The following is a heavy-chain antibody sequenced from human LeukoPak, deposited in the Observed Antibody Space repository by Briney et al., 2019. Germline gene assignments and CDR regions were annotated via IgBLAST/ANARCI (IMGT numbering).Heavy chain of an antibody. CDR1: GFTFSSYG. V-gene: IGHV3-30*19. CDR3: ARDGTPYDFWSGYLYSGWFDP. Sequence: GGSLRLSCAASGFTFSSYGMHWVRQAPGKGLEWVAVISYDGSNKYYADSVKGRFTISRDNSKNTLYLQMNSLRAEDTAVYYCARDGTPYDFWSGYLYSGWFDPWGQGTLVTVSS. D-gene: IGHD3-3*01. CDR2: ISYDGSNK. J-gene: IGHJ5*02.